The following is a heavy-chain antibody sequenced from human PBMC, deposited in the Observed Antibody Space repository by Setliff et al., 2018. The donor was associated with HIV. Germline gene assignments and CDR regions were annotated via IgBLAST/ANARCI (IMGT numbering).Heavy chain of an antibody. V-gene: IGHV4-39*01. J-gene: IGHJ4*02. CDR3: ARISPVVVAAKRGPGTFDY. D-gene: IGHD2-15*01. Sequence: SETLSLTCTVSGDSVNDRSYFWGWIRQPPGKGLEWIGTFYYTGSDYYNPPLKSRVTISVDTSKNQFSLKLSSVTAADTAVYYCARISPVVVAAKRGPGTFDYWGQGTLVTVSS. CDR2: FYYTGSD. CDR1: GDSVNDRSYF.